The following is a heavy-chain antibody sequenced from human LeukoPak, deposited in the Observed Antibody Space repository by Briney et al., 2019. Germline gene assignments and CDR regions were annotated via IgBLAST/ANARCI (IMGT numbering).Heavy chain of an antibody. Sequence: GGSLRLSCAVSGFTFSSHVMSWVRQAPGKGLEWVSTISGTGGSTYYADSVKGRFTISSQNFKNTLYLQMNSLTPEDTAVYYCARGSSSSWYFDYWGQGTLVTVSS. CDR2: ISGTGGST. CDR1: GFTFSSHV. J-gene: IGHJ4*02. V-gene: IGHV3-23*01. D-gene: IGHD2-2*01. CDR3: ARGSSSSWYFDY.